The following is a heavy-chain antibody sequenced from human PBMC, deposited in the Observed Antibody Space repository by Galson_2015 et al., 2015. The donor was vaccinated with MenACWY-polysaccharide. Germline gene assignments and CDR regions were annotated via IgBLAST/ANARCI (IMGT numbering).Heavy chain of an antibody. CDR3: ARGYSAYD. D-gene: IGHD5-12*01. V-gene: IGHV3-74*01. J-gene: IGHJ4*02. CDR1: GFTFSSYW. Sequence: SLRLSCAASGFTFSSYWMHWVRQAPGNGLVWVSRIKSAGSSTNYADSVKGRFTISRDNAKNTLYLQMNSLRAEDTALYYCARGYSAYDWGQGTLVTVSA. CDR2: IKSAGSST.